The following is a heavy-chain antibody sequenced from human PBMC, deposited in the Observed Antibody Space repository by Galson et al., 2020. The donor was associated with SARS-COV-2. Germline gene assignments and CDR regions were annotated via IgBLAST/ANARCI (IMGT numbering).Heavy chain of an antibody. CDR1: GFTFSSYS. J-gene: IGHJ3*01. CDR2: VSSSSSYK. Sequence: ETLSLTCAASGFTFSSYSMNWVRQAPGKGLEWVSSVSSSSSYKYYADSVWGRFTISRDNAENSLYLQMNSLRAEDAAVYYCARDLRGISPDALDLWGQGTMVTVSS. V-gene: IGHV3-21*01. CDR3: ARDLRGISPDALDL. D-gene: IGHD3-16*01.